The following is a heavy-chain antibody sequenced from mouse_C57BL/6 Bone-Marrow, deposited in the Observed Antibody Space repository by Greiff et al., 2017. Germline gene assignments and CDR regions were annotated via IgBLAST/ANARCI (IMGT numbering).Heavy chain of an antibody. D-gene: IGHD3-1*01. CDR1: GYPFTCYW. Sequence: QVQLQQSGAELAKPGASAKLSCKAPGYPFTCYWMHWVKQRPGQGVEWIGYNNPSRGYTKYNQKFTDTAPLPEDKSSSTAYMPLSNRTYEDSAIYYCARGSGDWGQGTTLTVSS. V-gene: IGHV1-7*01. CDR3: ARGSGD. CDR2: NNPSRGYT. J-gene: IGHJ2*01.